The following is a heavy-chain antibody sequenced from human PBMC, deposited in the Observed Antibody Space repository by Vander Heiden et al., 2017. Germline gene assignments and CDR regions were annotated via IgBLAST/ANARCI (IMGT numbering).Heavy chain of an antibody. J-gene: IGHJ6*02. CDR2: IIPILGIA. CDR1: GGTFSSYS. D-gene: IGHD2-15*01. Sequence: VPLVQSGAEVEKPGSSVNVSCKASGGTFSSYSIRQGRQAPGQGLEWMGGIIPILGIANYAQECQRRVTITADKSTSTAYMELSSLRSEDTAVYYCASGGYCSGGSCSPYYYYGMDVWGQGTTVTVSS. CDR3: ASGGYCSGGSCSPYYYYGMDV. V-gene: IGHV1-69*10.